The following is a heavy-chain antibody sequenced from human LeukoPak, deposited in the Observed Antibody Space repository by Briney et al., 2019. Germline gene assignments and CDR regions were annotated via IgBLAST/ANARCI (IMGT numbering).Heavy chain of an antibody. CDR1: GFTFSSYW. D-gene: IGHD1-26*01. CDR2: INSDGSST. CDR3: ARDRKGSGSYNYYYYMAV. V-gene: IGHV3-74*01. Sequence: GGSLRLSCAASGFTFSSYWMHWVRQAPGKGLVWVSRINSDGSSTSYADSVKGRFTISRDNAKNTLYLQMNSLRAEDTAVYYCARDRKGSGSYNYYYYMAVWGKGTTVTISS. J-gene: IGHJ6*03.